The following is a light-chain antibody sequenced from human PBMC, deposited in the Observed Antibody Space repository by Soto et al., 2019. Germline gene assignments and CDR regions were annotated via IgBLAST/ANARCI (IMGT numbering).Light chain of an antibody. CDR2: KAY. J-gene: IGKJ2*01. Sequence: DIQMTQSPSTLSASVGDRVTITCRASQSISSWLAWYQQKPGKAPKLLIYKAYSLESGVPSRFSGSGSGTEFTLTISSLQPDDFATYYCQPYNSYSPYTFGQGTKLEIK. V-gene: IGKV1-5*03. CDR3: QPYNSYSPYT. CDR1: QSISSW.